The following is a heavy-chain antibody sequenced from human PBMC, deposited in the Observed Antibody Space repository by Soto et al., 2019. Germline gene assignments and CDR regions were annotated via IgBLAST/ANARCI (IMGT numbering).Heavy chain of an antibody. Sequence: EVQLVESGGGLVKPGGSLRLSCAASGFPFSNAWMSWVRQAPGEGLEWVSRIKSGTDGGTTDYAAPVEGRFTIPRDDSSSKQDLQIANLSTGNTARYHCTTYDYMWGNYRYSWAYWVQGTLVAVSS. CDR3: TTYDYMWGNYRYSWAY. CDR1: GFPFSNAW. V-gene: IGHV3-15*05. CDR2: IKSGTDGGTT. D-gene: IGHD3-16*02. J-gene: IGHJ4*02.